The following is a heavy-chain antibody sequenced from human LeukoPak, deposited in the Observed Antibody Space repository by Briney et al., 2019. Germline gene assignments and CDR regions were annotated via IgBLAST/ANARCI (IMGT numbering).Heavy chain of an antibody. CDR3: ARDLETDISDAFDI. CDR1: GFTVSSHY. D-gene: IGHD3-9*01. J-gene: IGHJ3*02. Sequence: GGSLRLSCAASGFTVSSHYMSWVRQAPGKGLEWVSVLYSGGTTYYTDSVKGRFTISRDNSKNTLYVQMNSLRAEDTAVYYCARDLETDISDAFDIWGQGTMVTVSS. V-gene: IGHV3-66*01. CDR2: LYSGGTT.